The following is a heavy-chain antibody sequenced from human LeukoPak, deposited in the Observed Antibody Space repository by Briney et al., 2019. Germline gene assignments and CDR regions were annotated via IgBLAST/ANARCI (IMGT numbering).Heavy chain of an antibody. CDR1: GFTFTNAW. D-gene: IGHD1-14*01. CDR3: TTHLPYNY. CDR2: IKSKTDGGTT. J-gene: IGHJ4*02. Sequence: SGGPLRLSCAASGFTFTNAWMSWVRQAPGKGLEWVGRIKSKTDGGTTDYAAPVKGRFTISRDDSKNTLFLQMNSLKTEDTAVCYCTTHLPYNYWGQGTLVTVSS. V-gene: IGHV3-15*01.